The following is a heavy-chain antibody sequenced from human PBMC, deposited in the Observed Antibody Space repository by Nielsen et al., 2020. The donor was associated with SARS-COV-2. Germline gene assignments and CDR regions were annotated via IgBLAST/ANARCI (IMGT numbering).Heavy chain of an antibody. D-gene: IGHD1-26*01. CDR3: ARDPEGVGARGDDAFDI. Sequence: GGSLRLSCAASGFTFSSYAMHWVRQAPGKGLEWVAVIWYDGSNKYYADSVKGRFTISRDNSKNTLYLQMNSLRAEDTAVYYCARDPEGVGARGDDAFDIWGQGTMVTVSS. J-gene: IGHJ3*02. V-gene: IGHV3-33*08. CDR2: IWYDGSNK. CDR1: GFTFSSYA.